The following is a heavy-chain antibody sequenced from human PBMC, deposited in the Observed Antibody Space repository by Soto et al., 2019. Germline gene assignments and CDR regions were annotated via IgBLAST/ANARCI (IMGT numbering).Heavy chain of an antibody. CDR1: GFTVSSNY. CDR2: IYSSGST. Sequence: PGGSLRLSCAASGFTVSSNYMSWVRQAPGKGLEWVSVIYSSGSTYYADSVRGRFAISRDESQNMVFLEINSLQVEDTAVYYCTTDSHLTTALVRFDFWGRGTLVTVSS. J-gene: IGHJ4*01. CDR3: TTDSHLTTALVRFDF. D-gene: IGHD2-8*02. V-gene: IGHV3-66*01.